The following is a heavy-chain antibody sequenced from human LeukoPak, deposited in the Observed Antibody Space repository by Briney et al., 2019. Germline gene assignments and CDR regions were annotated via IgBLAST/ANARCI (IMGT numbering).Heavy chain of an antibody. CDR2: IYYSGST. CDR3: TSGYFVHTFDF. J-gene: IGHJ4*02. V-gene: IGHV4-61*01. CDR1: GGSISSGSYY. Sequence: SETLSLTCTVSGGSISSGSYYWSWIRQPPGKGLEWIGYIYYSGSTNYNPSLKSRVTISIDTSKNQFSLNLSSVTATDTAMYYCTSGYFVHTFDFWGQGPLVTVSS. D-gene: IGHD2-2*03.